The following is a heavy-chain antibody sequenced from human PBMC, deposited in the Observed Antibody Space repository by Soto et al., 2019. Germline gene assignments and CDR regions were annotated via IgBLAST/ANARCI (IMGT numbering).Heavy chain of an antibody. D-gene: IGHD2-21*01. Sequence: QVQLQESGPGLVKPSETLSLTCTVSGGSISRYYWSWIRQPTGKGLEWIGNIYYSGNTNYNPSLNTRVTISIDTSKNQFSLKLTSVTAADTAVYYCATTFSVGDWGHLDYWGQGNLVTVSS. V-gene: IGHV4-59*01. J-gene: IGHJ4*02. CDR3: ATTFSVGDWGHLDY. CDR2: IYYSGNT. CDR1: GGSISRYY.